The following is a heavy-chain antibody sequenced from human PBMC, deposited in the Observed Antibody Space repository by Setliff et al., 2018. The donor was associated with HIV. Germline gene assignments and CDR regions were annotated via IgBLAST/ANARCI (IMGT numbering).Heavy chain of an antibody. Sequence: PGGSLRLSCAASGFTFSGYGIHWVRQTPGKGLEWVAVIWSDGSNKYYGDSVKGRFTIYRDNSKNIVYLQMNGLRAEDTAVYYCATECPSETPDAFDIWGQGTMVTGSS. CDR1: GFTFSGYG. CDR3: ATECPSETPDAFDI. J-gene: IGHJ3*02. CDR2: IWSDGSNK. V-gene: IGHV3-33*08.